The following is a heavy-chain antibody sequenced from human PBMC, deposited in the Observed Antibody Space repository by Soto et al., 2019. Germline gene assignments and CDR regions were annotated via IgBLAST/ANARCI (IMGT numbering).Heavy chain of an antibody. CDR1: GYTFTSYD. D-gene: IGHD1-26*01. Sequence: ASVKVSCKASGYTFTSYDVNWVRQATGQGLEWMGWMNPNSGNTGYAQKFQGRVTMTRNTSISTAYMELSSLRSEDTAVYYCARGGGSYYYYYGMDVWGQGTTVTVSS. CDR2: MNPNSGNT. CDR3: ARGGGSYYYYYGMDV. V-gene: IGHV1-8*01. J-gene: IGHJ6*02.